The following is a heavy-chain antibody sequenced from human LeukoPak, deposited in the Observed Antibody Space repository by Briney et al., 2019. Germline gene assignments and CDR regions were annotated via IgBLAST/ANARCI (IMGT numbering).Heavy chain of an antibody. J-gene: IGHJ4*02. D-gene: IGHD6-6*01. V-gene: IGHV1-18*01. CDR2: KSIYNGNT. Sequence: GASVKVSCKASGYDFINSGISWVRQAPGQGLEGMGWKSIYNGNTDYKLQGRVTMTTDTSTSTAYMEVRSLRSDDTAVYYCARGGPFPSGSSSREYYLDYWGQGTLVTVSS. CDR3: ARGGPFPSGSSSREYYLDY. CDR1: GYDFINSG.